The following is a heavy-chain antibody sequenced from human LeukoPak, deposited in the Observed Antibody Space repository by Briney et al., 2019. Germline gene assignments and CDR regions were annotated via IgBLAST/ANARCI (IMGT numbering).Heavy chain of an antibody. CDR1: GGTFSSYA. V-gene: IGHV1-69*04. Sequence: SVKVSCKASGGTFSSYAISWVRQAPGQGLEWMGRIIPILGIANYAQKFQGRVTITADKSTSTAYMELSSLRPEDTAVYYCASALVRTYYGMDVWGQGTTVTVSS. D-gene: IGHD2-21*01. CDR3: ASALVRTYYGMDV. J-gene: IGHJ6*02. CDR2: IIPILGIA.